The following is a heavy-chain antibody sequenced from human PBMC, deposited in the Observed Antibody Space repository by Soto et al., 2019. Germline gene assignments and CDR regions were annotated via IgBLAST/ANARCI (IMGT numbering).Heavy chain of an antibody. CDR1: SGSINFYY. D-gene: IGHD3-9*01. CDR2: VAYNGTT. CDR3: ARAGSYLTGYEYYFDY. J-gene: IGHJ4*02. V-gene: IGHV4-59*01. Sequence: SETLSLTCTVSSGSINFYYWTWIRQSPGKGLEWIGYVAYNGTTTYNPSLKSRVTISLDTSKSRFSLRLTSATAADTATYYCARAGSYLTGYEYYFDYWGQGTLVTVSS.